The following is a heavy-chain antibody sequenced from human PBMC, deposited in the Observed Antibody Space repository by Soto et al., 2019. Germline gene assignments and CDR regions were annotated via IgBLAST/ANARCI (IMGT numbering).Heavy chain of an antibody. D-gene: IGHD2-15*01. CDR3: ARDLGRSEG. CDR1: GFTFSSYS. CDR2: ISSSSSTI. Sequence: GGSLRLSCAASGFTFSSYSMNWVRQAPGKGLEWVSYISSSSSTIYYADSVKGRFTISRDNAKNTLYLQMNSLRAEDTAVYYCARDLGRSEGWGHGPLVTVSS. V-gene: IGHV3-48*01. J-gene: IGHJ4*01.